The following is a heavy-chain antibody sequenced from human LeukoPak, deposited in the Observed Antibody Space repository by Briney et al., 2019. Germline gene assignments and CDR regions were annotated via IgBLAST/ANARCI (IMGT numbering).Heavy chain of an antibody. CDR2: ISSSSSYI. V-gene: IGHV3-21*01. CDR3: AREDNPYSRKTSRYFDY. Sequence: GGSLRLSCAASGFTFSSYSMNWVRQAPGKGLEWVSSISSSSSYIYYADSVKGRFTISRDNAKNSLYLQMNSLRAEDTAVYYCAREDNPYSRKTSRYFDYWGQGTLVTVSS. D-gene: IGHD2-2*01. CDR1: GFTFSSYS. J-gene: IGHJ4*02.